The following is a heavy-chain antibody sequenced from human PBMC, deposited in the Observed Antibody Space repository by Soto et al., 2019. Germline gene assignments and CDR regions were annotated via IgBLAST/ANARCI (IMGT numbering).Heavy chain of an antibody. V-gene: IGHV3-13*01. D-gene: IGHD3-16*01. CDR1: GFTFSSHD. CDR3: ARGGIEGVTWNWFAT. J-gene: IGHJ5*02. Sequence: EVQLVESGGGLVQPGGSLRLSCTASGFTFSSHDMHWVRQVTGKGLEWVSGIESDGDAKYLASVKGRFSISRENAKNSLHLQMNSLRAEDTAVYYCARGGIEGVTWNWFATWGQGTLVTVSS. CDR2: IESDGDA.